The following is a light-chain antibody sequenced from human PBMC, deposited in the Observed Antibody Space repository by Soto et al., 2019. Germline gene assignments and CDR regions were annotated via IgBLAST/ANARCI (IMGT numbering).Light chain of an antibody. J-gene: IGLJ1*01. CDR1: SSDVGGYNY. CDR3: TSYAGGNYV. V-gene: IGLV2-8*01. CDR2: EVN. Sequence: QSALTQPPSASGSPGQSVTISCTGTSSDVGGYNYVSWYQQHPGKVPKLMVYEVNQRPSAVPDRFSGSTSGNTASLTVSGRQTEDESDYYCTSYAGGNYVFGTGTKVTVL.